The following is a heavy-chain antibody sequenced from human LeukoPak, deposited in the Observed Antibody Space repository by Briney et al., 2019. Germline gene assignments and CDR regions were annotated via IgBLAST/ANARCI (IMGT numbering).Heavy chain of an antibody. CDR3: ARDSEDSPSNDRKWVRVRGPYDGMDV. D-gene: IGHD3-10*01. CDR1: GYTLTRYF. V-gene: IGHV1-46*01. CDR2: INPNGGST. J-gene: IGHJ6*02. Sequence: SVNVSFKSSGYTLTRYFIHLVRQAPGQGLEWMGIINPNGGSTSYSQKCQGRVTITRDTSTNTVYMELSSLKSEDTAVYYCARDSEDSPSNDRKWVRVRGPYDGMDVWGQGTTATASS.